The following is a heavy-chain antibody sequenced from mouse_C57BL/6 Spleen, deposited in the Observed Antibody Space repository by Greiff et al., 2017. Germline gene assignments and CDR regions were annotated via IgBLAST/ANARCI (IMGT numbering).Heavy chain of an antibody. D-gene: IGHD1-1*01. CDR3: ANPYYGSSLYAMDY. CDR2: IWRGGST. J-gene: IGHJ4*01. Sequence: QVHVKQSGPGLVQPSQSLSITCTVSGFSLTSYGVHWVRQSPGKGLEWLGVIWRGGSTDYNAAFMPRLSITKDNSKSQVFFKMNSLQADDTAIYYCANPYYGSSLYAMDYWGQGTSVTVSS. CDR1: GFSLTSYG. V-gene: IGHV2-5*01.